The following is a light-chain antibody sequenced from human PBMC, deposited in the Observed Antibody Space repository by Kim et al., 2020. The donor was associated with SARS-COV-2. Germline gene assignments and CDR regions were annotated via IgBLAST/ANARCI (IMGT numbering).Light chain of an antibody. CDR3: QAWDSSTVI. V-gene: IGLV3-1*01. CDR2: QDS. Sequence: SYELTQPPSVSVSPGQTATITCSGDKLGDTYASWYQQKPGQSPVVVIYQDSKRPSGIPERFSGSSSGNTATLAISGTQAVDEADYYCQAWDSSTVIFGGGTQLTVL. J-gene: IGLJ2*01. CDR1: KLGDTY.